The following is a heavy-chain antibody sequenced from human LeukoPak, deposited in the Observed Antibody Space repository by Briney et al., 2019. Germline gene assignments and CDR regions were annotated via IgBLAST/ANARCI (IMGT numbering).Heavy chain of an antibody. J-gene: IGHJ4*01. CDR3: AKWGDYDILTGYYDSDY. Sequence: PGASLRLSCAASGFIFSNYAMSWVRQAPGKGLEWVSAIAGRDGGTYYADSVKGRFTVSRDDPKNTLYLQMNTLRVEDTAVYYCAKWGDYDILTGYYDSDYWGHRTLVTVSS. V-gene: IGHV3-23*01. D-gene: IGHD3-9*01. CDR2: IAGRDGGT. CDR1: GFIFSNYA.